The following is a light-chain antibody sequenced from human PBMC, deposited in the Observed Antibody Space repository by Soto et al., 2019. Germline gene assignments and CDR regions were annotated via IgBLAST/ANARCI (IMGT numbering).Light chain of an antibody. CDR1: SSNIGSNT. CDR3: AAWDDSLNGRV. CDR2: SDH. J-gene: IGLJ3*02. Sequence: QPVLTQPPSASGTPGQRVTISCSGSSSNIGSNTVNWYQQLPGTAPKLLIFSDHQRPSGVPDRFSGSKSGTSASLAISGLQSEDEADYYCAAWDDSLNGRVFGGGTKLTVL. V-gene: IGLV1-44*01.